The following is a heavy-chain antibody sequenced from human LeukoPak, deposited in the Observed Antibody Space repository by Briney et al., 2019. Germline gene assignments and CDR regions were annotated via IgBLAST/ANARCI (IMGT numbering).Heavy chain of an antibody. CDR3: TSFYYDSSGYYYFDY. J-gene: IGHJ4*02. D-gene: IGHD3-22*01. V-gene: IGHV3-21*01. Sequence: GGSLRLSCAASGFTFNTYTMNWVRQAPGKGLEWVSSISSSSSYIYYADSVKGRFTISRDNAKNSLYLQMNSLRAEDTAVYYCTSFYYDSSGYYYFDYWGQGTLVTVSS. CDR1: GFTFNTYT. CDR2: ISSSSSYI.